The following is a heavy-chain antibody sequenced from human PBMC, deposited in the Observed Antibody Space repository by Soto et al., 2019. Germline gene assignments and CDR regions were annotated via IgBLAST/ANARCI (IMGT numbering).Heavy chain of an antibody. CDR2: ISGSGGST. Sequence: EVQLLESGGGLVQPGGSLRLSCAASGFTFSSYAMSWVRQAPGKGLEWVSAISGSGGSTYYADSVKGRFTISRDNSKNTLYLQMKSLRAEDTAVYYCAKAPGGYCSGGSCYDFDYWGQGTLVTVSS. V-gene: IGHV3-23*01. J-gene: IGHJ4*02. CDR3: AKAPGGYCSGGSCYDFDY. D-gene: IGHD2-15*01. CDR1: GFTFSSYA.